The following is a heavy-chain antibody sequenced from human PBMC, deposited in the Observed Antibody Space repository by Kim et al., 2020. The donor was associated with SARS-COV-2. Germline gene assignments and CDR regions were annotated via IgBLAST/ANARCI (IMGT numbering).Heavy chain of an antibody. Sequence: YAASGTGRFTISRDTSQNTLYLRMNGLRAEDTAVYYCARARSGSLYYGMDVWGQGTTVTGSS. J-gene: IGHJ6*02. CDR3: ARARSGSLYYGMDV. D-gene: IGHD1-26*01. V-gene: IGHV3-30*01.